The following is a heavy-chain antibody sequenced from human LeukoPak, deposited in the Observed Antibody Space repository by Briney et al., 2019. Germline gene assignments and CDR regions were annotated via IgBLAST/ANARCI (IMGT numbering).Heavy chain of an antibody. CDR2: ISSSSSYI. D-gene: IGHD6-13*01. J-gene: IGHJ4*02. Sequence: GGSLRLSCAASGFTSSSYSMNWVRQAPGKGLEWVSSISSSSSYIYYADSVKGRFTISRDNAKNSLYLQMNSLRAEDMAVYYCARDLLTYSSSWDYWGQGTLVTVSS. CDR3: ARDLLTYSSSWDY. CDR1: GFTSSSYS. V-gene: IGHV3-21*01.